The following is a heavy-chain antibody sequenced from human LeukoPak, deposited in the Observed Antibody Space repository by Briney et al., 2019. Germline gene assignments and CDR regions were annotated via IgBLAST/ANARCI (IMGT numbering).Heavy chain of an antibody. CDR2: INSDGSST. Sequence: GGSLRLSCAASGFTFSSYWMHWVRQAPGKGLVWVSRINSDGSSTSCADSVKGRFTISRDNAKNTLYLQMNSLRAEDTAVYYCASWEDSSGSILADAFDIWGQGTMVTVSS. CDR1: GFTFSSYW. CDR3: ASWEDSSGSILADAFDI. V-gene: IGHV3-74*01. D-gene: IGHD6-19*01. J-gene: IGHJ3*02.